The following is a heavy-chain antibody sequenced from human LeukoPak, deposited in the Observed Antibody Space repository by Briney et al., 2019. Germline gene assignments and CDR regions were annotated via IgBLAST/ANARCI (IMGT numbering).Heavy chain of an antibody. D-gene: IGHD1-1*01. CDR1: GYTFSNYW. J-gene: IGHJ6*03. Sequence: GESLKISCQGSGYTFSNYWIAWVRHMPGNGLEWMGITYPGDSDTKYSPSFQGQVSISADKSINTAYLQWTRVKASDTAIYYCARLGTPYYYYYMDVWGRGTTVTVSS. CDR2: TYPGDSDT. CDR3: ARLGTPYYYYYMDV. V-gene: IGHV5-51*01.